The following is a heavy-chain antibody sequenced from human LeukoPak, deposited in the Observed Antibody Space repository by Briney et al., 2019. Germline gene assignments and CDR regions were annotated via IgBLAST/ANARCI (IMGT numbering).Heavy chain of an antibody. D-gene: IGHD2-2*01. CDR3: ARHHYQLSALDY. CDR2: THTSGST. J-gene: IGHJ4*02. CDR1: DGSISAYY. Sequence: SETLSLTCTVSDGSISAYYWSWIRQSPGKGLEWIGRTHTSGSTNYNPSLKSRVTISVDTSKNQFSLKLSSVTAADTAVYYCARHHYQLSALDYWGQGTLVTVSS. V-gene: IGHV4-59*08.